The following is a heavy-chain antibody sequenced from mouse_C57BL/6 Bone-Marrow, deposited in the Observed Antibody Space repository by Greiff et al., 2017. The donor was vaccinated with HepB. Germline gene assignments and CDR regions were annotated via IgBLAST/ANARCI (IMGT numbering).Heavy chain of an antibody. J-gene: IGHJ2*01. CDR3: ARDYYGSSARDY. CDR2: ISSGGSYT. CDR1: GFTFSSYA. V-gene: IGHV5-6*03. D-gene: IGHD1-1*01. Sequence: EVKLVESGGGLVKPGGSLKLSCAASGFTFSSYAMSWVRQTPDKRLEWVATISSGGSYTYYPDSVKGRFTISRDNAKNTLYLQMSSLKSEDTAMYYCARDYYGSSARDYWGQGTTLTVSS.